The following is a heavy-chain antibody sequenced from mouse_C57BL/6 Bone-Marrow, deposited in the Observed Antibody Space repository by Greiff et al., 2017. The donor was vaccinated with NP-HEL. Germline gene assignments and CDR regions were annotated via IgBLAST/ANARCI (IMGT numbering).Heavy chain of an antibody. CDR2: IDPSDSYT. J-gene: IGHJ2*01. D-gene: IGHD4-1*01. V-gene: IGHV1-50*01. Sequence: QVQLQQPGAELVKPGASVKLSCKASGYTFTSYWMQWVKQRPGQGLEWIGEIDPSDSYTNYNQKFKGKATLTVDTSSSTAYMQLSSLTAEDSAVYYCASLTGTWYFDYWGKGTTLTVSS. CDR3: ASLTGTWYFDY. CDR1: GYTFTSYW.